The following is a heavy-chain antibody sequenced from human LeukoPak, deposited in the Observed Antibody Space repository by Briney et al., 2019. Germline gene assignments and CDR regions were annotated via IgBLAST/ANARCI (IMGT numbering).Heavy chain of an antibody. J-gene: IGHJ4*02. D-gene: IGHD2-2*01. CDR2: MNPNSGNT. CDR1: GYTFTRHG. V-gene: IGHV1-8*01. Sequence: ASVKVSCKASGYTFTRHGINWVRQATGRGLEWMGWMNPNSGNTGYAQKFQGRVTMTRNTSISTAYMELSSLRSEDTAVYYCARETVVPAAIDYWGQGTLVTVSS. CDR3: ARETVVPAAIDY.